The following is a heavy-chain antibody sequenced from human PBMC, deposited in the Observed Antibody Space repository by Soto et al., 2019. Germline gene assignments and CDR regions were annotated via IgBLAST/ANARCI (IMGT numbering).Heavy chain of an antibody. CDR2: IYNSGST. Sequence: QVQLQESGPGLVKPSQTLSLTCSVSGVSINSGDYSSWTWIRQQSGKSLEWIGYIYNSGSTYYNPSLKSRVTISLDTSKNQISLKLTSVTASDTAVYFCARGAGTHRWKYYYGIEVWGQWTTVTVSS. CDR1: GVSINSGDYS. CDR3: ARGAGTHRWKYYYGIEV. D-gene: IGHD3-10*01. J-gene: IGHJ6*02. V-gene: IGHV4-31*03.